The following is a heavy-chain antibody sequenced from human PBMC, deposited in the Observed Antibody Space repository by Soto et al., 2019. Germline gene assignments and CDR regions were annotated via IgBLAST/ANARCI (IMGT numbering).Heavy chain of an antibody. D-gene: IGHD3-10*01. CDR3: ENGGGPIDY. CDR1: GYTFTNFG. CDR2: ISAYNGNT. J-gene: IGHJ4*02. Sequence: QVQLVQSGAEVKKPGASVKVSCKASGYTFTNFGISWVRQAPGQGLEWMGWISAYNGNTNYAQNFQGRVTMTTDTSTTTAYMEVRSLGSDDTAVYCCENGGGPIDYWGQGTVVTVSS. V-gene: IGHV1-18*01.